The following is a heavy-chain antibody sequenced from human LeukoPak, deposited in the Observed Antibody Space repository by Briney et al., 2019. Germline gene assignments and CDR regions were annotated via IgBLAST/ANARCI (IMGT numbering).Heavy chain of an antibody. J-gene: IGHJ6*02. CDR1: GFTGYW. D-gene: IGHD3-10*01. CDR2: IYPSDSAV. Sequence: GESLKISCKGSGFTGYWIGWVRQMPGKGLEWIGFIYPSDSAVRYGPSFQGQVTISADKSISTAYLQWSSLKASDTAMYYCALHEVRGVIIEDYYGMDVWGQGTTVTVSS. CDR3: ALHEVRGVIIEDYYGMDV. V-gene: IGHV5-51*01.